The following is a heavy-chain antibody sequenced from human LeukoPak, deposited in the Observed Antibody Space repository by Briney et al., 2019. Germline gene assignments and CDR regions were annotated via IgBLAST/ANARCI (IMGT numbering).Heavy chain of an antibody. CDR2: IHASEIT. Sequence: PSETLSLTCNVSGGSINVDYITDYWSWLRQPAGKGLEWIGRIHASEITSYNPSFSGRVTVSLDKSMNQVSLHLASVTAADTAVYYCARDLGINTGWYGFDSWGLGILVTVSS. CDR3: ARDLGINTGWYGFDS. CDR1: GGSINVDYITDY. V-gene: IGHV4-4*07. D-gene: IGHD6-19*01. J-gene: IGHJ4*02.